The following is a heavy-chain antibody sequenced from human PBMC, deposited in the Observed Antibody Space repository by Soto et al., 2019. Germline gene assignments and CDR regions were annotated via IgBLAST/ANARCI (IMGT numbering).Heavy chain of an antibody. J-gene: IGHJ6*02. CDR2: ISSSSNTI. Sequence: EVQLVESGGGLIQPGGSLRLSCAASGFAFSTYSMNWVRQAPGKGLEWLSYISSSSNTITYADSVRGRFTVSRDNAKNSLYLQMNSLRDEDTAVYYCARVGVVASNSTPYHYTALDVWGQGTTVTVSS. V-gene: IGHV3-48*02. D-gene: IGHD2-15*01. CDR1: GFAFSTYS. CDR3: ARVGVVASNSTPYHYTALDV.